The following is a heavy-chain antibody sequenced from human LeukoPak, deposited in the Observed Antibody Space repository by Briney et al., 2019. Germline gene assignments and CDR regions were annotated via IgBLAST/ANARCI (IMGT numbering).Heavy chain of an antibody. CDR2: IYYSGTT. Sequence: PSETLSLTCTVSGGSISSYYWSWIRQPPGKGLEWVGYIYYSGTTKYNPSLKSRVSISVDTSKNQFSLKLSSVTAADTAVYYCARHTPPDYWGQGTLVTVSS. CDR1: GGSISSYY. CDR3: ARHTPPDY. J-gene: IGHJ4*02. V-gene: IGHV4-59*01.